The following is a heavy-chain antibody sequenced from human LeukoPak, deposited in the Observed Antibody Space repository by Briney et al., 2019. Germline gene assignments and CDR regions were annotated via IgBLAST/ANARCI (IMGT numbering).Heavy chain of an antibody. CDR1: GFTFSSYT. V-gene: IGHV3-21*01. CDR2: ISSSRRTNI. Sequence: GGSLRLSCAASGFTFSSYTMNWVRQAPGKGLEWVSSISSSRRTNIYYANSLRGRVTISRDNAKNSLYLQMNSLRVEDTAVYYCAREKGNSWCIALDYWGQGALVTVSS. D-gene: IGHD2-21*01. J-gene: IGHJ4*02. CDR3: AREKGNSWCIALDY.